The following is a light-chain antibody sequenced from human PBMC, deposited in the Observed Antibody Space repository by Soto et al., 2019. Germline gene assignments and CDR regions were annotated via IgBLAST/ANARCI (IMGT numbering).Light chain of an antibody. Sequence: DIQMTQSPSSLSASLGDRVTITCRASQGIRDALGWYQQKPGKAPKRLIYAASSLQSGVPSRFSGSGSGTEFTLTISSLQPEDFATYYCQQHNSYPQTFGQGTKVEIK. CDR1: QGIRDA. J-gene: IGKJ1*01. V-gene: IGKV1-17*01. CDR3: QQHNSYPQT. CDR2: AAS.